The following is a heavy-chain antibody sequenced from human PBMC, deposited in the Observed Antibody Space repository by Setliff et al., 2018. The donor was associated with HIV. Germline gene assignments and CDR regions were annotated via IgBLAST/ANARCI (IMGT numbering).Heavy chain of an antibody. Sequence: PGGSLRLSCAASGFAFNAYTMVWVRQAPGKGLEWVSSISSSGAYIYYPDSVKGRFTTSGDNVKNTLYLQMTSLRGEDTAVYYCARDPYWLEGYFDFWGQGTLVTVSS. CDR2: ISSSGAYI. V-gene: IGHV3-21*01. D-gene: IGHD3-3*01. CDR3: ARDPYWLEGYFDF. CDR1: GFAFNAYT. J-gene: IGHJ4*02.